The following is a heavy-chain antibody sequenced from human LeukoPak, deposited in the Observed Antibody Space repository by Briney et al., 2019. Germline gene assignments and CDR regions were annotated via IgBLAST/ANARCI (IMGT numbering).Heavy chain of an antibody. J-gene: IGHJ3*02. CDR2: IYHSGST. D-gene: IGHD2-21*02. CDR3: ASSCGGDCFGAFDI. CDR1: GGSISSGGYS. Sequence: PSETLSLTCAVSGGSISSGGYSWSWIRQPPGKGLEWIGYIYHSGSTYYNPSLKSRVTISVDRSKNQFSLKLSSVTAADTAVYYCASSCGGDCFGAFDIWGQGTMVTVSS. V-gene: IGHV4-30-2*01.